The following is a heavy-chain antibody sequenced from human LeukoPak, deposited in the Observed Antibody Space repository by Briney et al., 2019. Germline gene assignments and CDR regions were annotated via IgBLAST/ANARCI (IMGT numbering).Heavy chain of an antibody. CDR3: AKSMVRGVIRSFPLDY. J-gene: IGHJ4*02. Sequence: GGSLRLSCAASGFTFSSYAMSWVRQAPGKGLEWVSAISGSGGSTYYADSVKGRFTISRDNSKNTLYLQMNSLRAEDTAVYYCAKSMVRGVIRSFPLDYWGQGTLVTVSS. CDR1: GFTFSSYA. V-gene: IGHV3-23*01. CDR2: ISGSGGST. D-gene: IGHD3-10*01.